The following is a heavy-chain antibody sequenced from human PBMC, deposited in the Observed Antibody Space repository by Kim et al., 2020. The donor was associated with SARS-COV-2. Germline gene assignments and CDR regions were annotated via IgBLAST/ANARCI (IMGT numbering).Heavy chain of an antibody. CDR1: GFTFSSYG. CDR2: ISYDGSNK. Sequence: GGSLRLSCAASGFTFSSYGMHWVRQAPGKGLEWVAVISYDGSNKYYADSVKGRFTISRDNSKNTLYLQMNSLRDEDTAVFYCARDRTYAHYYYGMDVWG. CDR3: ARDRTYAHYYYGMDV. J-gene: IGHJ6*02. V-gene: IGHV3-33*05. D-gene: IGHD2-2*01.